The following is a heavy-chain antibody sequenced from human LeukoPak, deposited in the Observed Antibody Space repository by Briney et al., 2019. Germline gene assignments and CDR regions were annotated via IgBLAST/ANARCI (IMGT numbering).Heavy chain of an antibody. CDR2: INHSGST. CDR1: GGSFSGYY. Sequence: SETLSLTCAVYGGSFSGYYWSWIRQPPGKGLEWIGEINHSGSTNYNQSLKSRVTISVDTSKNQFSLKLSSVTTADTAVYYCARAEHIVVVRAQGGFDYWGQGTLVTVSS. CDR3: ARAEHIVVVRAQGGFDY. D-gene: IGHD2-21*01. J-gene: IGHJ4*02. V-gene: IGHV4-34*01.